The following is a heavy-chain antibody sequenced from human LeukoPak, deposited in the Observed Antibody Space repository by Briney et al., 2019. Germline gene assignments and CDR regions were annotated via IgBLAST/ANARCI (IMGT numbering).Heavy chain of an antibody. CDR1: GFTFSDYF. CDR2: ISGSGSNK. J-gene: IGHJ4*02. D-gene: IGHD6-19*01. CDR3: ATSQSSVAGIVGD. Sequence: GGSLRLSCAASGFTFSDYFMTRIRQAPGKGLEWVSYISGSGSNKYYADSVKGRFTISRDNAKNSLYLQMNSLRVEATAVYYCATSQSSVAGIVGDWGQGTLVTVSS. V-gene: IGHV3-11*04.